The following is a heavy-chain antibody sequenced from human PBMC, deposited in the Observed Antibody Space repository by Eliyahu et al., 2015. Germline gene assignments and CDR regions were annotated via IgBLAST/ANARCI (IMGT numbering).Heavy chain of an antibody. V-gene: IGHV3-21*01. Sequence: EVQLVDSGGGLVKPGGSLRLXCGASGFTFSTYSMNWLRQAPGKGLGWGSSISSDSIXKYYADSVKGRFTIXRXNAKNSLYLEMNSLRAEDTAVYYCASLYKEGGFDHWGQGTLVTVSS. CDR2: ISSDSIXK. J-gene: IGHJ5*02. D-gene: IGHD1-14*01. CDR3: ASLYKEGGFDH. CDR1: GFTFSTYS.